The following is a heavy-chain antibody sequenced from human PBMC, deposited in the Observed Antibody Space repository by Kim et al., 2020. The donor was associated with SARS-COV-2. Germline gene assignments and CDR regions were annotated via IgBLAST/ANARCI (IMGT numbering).Heavy chain of an antibody. CDR3: ARHEAARDSGSYSDDYWFEP. CDR2: IYYSGST. V-gene: IGHV4-59*08. Sequence: SETLSLTCTVSGGSISSYYWSWIRQPPGKGLEWIGYIYYSGSTNYNPSLKRRVTISVDTSKNQFSLKLSSVTAADTAVYYSARHEAARDSGSYSDDYWFEPWGQGTLVTVST. J-gene: IGHJ5*02. CDR1: GGSISSYY. D-gene: IGHD1-26*01.